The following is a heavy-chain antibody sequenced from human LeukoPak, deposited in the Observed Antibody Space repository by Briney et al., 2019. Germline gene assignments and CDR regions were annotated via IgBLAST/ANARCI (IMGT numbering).Heavy chain of an antibody. CDR1: GFSFNTYA. CDR2: ISNTGGST. Sequence: GGSLRLSCAASGFSFNTYAMSWVRQAPGKGLEWVSAISNTGGSTYYADSVKGRFTISRDKSKNTLSLQMDSLRAEDTAVYYCAQQVGYCSSGSCYFTYWGQGTLVTVSS. V-gene: IGHV3-23*01. CDR3: AQQVGYCSSGSCYFTY. D-gene: IGHD2-15*01. J-gene: IGHJ1*01.